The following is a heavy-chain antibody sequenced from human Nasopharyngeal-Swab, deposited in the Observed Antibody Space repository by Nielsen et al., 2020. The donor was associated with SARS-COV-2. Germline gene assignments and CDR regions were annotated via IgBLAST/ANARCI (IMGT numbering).Heavy chain of an antibody. J-gene: IGHJ4*02. CDR3: AKDRATVVTPVDY. CDR2: ISGSGGST. D-gene: IGHD4-23*01. CDR1: GFTFSSYA. V-gene: IGHV3-23*01. Sequence: GESLKISCAASGFTFSSYAMSWVRQAPGKGLEWVSAISGSGGSTYYADSVKGRFTISRGNSKNTLYLQMNSLRAEDTAVYYCAKDRATVVTPVDYWGQGTLVTVSS.